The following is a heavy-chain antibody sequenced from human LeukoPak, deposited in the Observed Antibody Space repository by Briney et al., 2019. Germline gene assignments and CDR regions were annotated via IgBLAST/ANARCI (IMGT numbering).Heavy chain of an antibody. CDR3: ASSTGWYEGFDY. CDR2: IKEDGSQK. V-gene: IGHV3-7*01. J-gene: IGHJ4*02. Sequence: GGSLRLSCLASGFTFSNTWMTWVRQAPGKGLEWVANIKEDGSQKYYVDSVKGRFTISRDNAKNSLYLQMNSLRDEDTAVYYCASSTGWYEGFDYWGQGTLVTVSS. D-gene: IGHD6-19*01. CDR1: GFTFSNTW.